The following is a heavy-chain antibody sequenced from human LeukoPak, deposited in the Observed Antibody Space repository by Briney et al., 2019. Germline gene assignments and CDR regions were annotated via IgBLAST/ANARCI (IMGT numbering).Heavy chain of an antibody. V-gene: IGHV3-64D*06. Sequence: GGSLRLSCSASGFILSPYAMHWVRQAPGKGLEYVSSISSEGKTTYYADSVKGRFTISRDNSKNTLYLQMSSLRPEDTAVYYCVKDRWVDHWGQGTLVTVSS. CDR2: ISSEGKTT. CDR3: VKDRWVDH. D-gene: IGHD6-13*01. CDR1: GFILSPYA. J-gene: IGHJ4*02.